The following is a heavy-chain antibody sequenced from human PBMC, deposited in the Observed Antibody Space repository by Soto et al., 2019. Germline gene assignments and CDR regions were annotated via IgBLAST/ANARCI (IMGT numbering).Heavy chain of an antibody. CDR3: ARSKTGTYNEYFEY. J-gene: IGHJ1*01. CDR2: INAGNGVT. Sequence: ASVKVSCKASGYPFNKYVIHWVRQAPGQRLEWMGWINAGNGVTKYSQRFQGRVTITRDTSATTAFMELSSLQSEDTAVYFCARSKTGTYNEYFEYWGQGTLVTVSS. D-gene: IGHD1-26*01. CDR1: GYPFNKYV. V-gene: IGHV1-3*01.